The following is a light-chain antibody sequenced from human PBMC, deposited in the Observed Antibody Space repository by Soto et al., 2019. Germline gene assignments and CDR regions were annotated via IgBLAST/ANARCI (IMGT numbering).Light chain of an antibody. V-gene: IGKV3-11*01. J-gene: IGKJ1*01. CDR1: QSVRSF. Sequence: EIVLTQSPATLSLSPGERATLSCRASQSVRSFLAWYQQKPGQAPRLLIYDASNRATGVPGRFSGSGSGTDFTLTISSLEPEDFAVYYCQQRSNWPTTFGQGTKVDI. CDR2: DAS. CDR3: QQRSNWPTT.